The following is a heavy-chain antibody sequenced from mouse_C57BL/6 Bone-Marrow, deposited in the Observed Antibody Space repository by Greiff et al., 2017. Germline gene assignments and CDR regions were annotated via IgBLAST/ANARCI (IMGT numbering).Heavy chain of an antibody. D-gene: IGHD1-1*01. CDR1: GFNIKDYY. CDR2: IEPEAGAT. V-gene: IGHV14-2*01. Sequence: VHVKQSGAELVKPGASVKLSCTASGFNIKDYYMHWVKQRTEQGLEWIGRIEPEAGATKYDPKFQGKATITADTSSNTAYLQLSSLTSEDTAVYYCARVLLRYFDVWGTGTTVTFFS. J-gene: IGHJ1*03. CDR3: ARVLLRYFDV.